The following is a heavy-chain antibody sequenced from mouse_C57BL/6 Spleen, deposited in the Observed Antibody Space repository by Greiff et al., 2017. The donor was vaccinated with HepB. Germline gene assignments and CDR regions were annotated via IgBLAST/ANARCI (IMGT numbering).Heavy chain of an antibody. J-gene: IGHJ2*01. CDR2: IRLKSDNYAT. CDR1: GFTFSNYW. D-gene: IGHD2-4*01. CDR3: TAGFYYDYYFDY. Sequence: EVKVEESGGGLVQPGGSMKLSCVASGFTFSNYWMNWVRQSPEKGLEWVAQIRLKSDNYATHYAESVKGRFTISRDDSKSSVYLQMNNLRAEDTGIYYCTAGFYYDYYFDYWGQGTTLTVSS. V-gene: IGHV6-3*01.